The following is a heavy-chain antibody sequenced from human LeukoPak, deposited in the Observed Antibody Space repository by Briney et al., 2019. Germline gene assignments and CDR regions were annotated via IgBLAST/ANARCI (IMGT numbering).Heavy chain of an antibody. Sequence: HGESLKISCKGSGYSFTNYWIGWVRQMPGKGLEWMGIIYPADSDTRYSPSFQGQVTISADKSISTAYLHWSSLKASDTAMYYCAKLGAYSSSWYGFFDYWGQGTLVTVSS. D-gene: IGHD6-13*01. J-gene: IGHJ4*02. V-gene: IGHV5-51*01. CDR2: IYPADSDT. CDR1: GYSFTNYW. CDR3: AKLGAYSSSWYGFFDY.